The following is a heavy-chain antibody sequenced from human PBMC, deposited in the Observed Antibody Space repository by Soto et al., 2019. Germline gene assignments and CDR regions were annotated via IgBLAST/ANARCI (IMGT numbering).Heavy chain of an antibody. CDR2: ISWNSGSI. CDR3: AEDIWAGPPDYYYYGMDV. CDR1: GFTFDDYA. J-gene: IGHJ6*02. Sequence: PGGSLRLSCAASGFTFDDYAMHWVRQAPGKGLEWVSGISWNSGSIGYADSVKGRFTISRDNAKNSLYLQMNSLRAEDTALYYCAEDIWAGPPDYYYYGMDVWGQGTTVTVSS. V-gene: IGHV3-9*01. D-gene: IGHD6-19*01.